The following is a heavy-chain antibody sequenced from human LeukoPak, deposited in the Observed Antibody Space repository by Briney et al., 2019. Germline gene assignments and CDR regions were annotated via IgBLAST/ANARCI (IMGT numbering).Heavy chain of an antibody. Sequence: SETLSLTCAVYGGSFSGYYWSWIRQPPGKGLEWIGEINHSGSTYYNPSLKSRVTISVDTSKNQFSLKLSSVTAADTAVYYCARWTLYYFDYWGQGTLVTVSS. CDR1: GGSFSGYY. CDR3: ARWTLYYFDY. CDR2: INHSGST. V-gene: IGHV4-34*01. D-gene: IGHD3/OR15-3a*01. J-gene: IGHJ4*02.